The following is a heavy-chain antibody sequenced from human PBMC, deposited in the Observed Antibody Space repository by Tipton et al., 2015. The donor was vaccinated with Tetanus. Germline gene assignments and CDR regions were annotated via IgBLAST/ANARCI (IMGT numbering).Heavy chain of an antibody. CDR2: IHSGGRA. D-gene: IGHD5/OR15-5a*01. J-gene: IGHJ4*02. CDR1: GASISGYY. Sequence: LRLSCSVSGASISGYYWNWIRQPPGKGLEWLGGIHSGGRASYNPSLKSRLTMSLDTSKTQFSLKRSSVTATDTAVYYCARHEGSTDYCDNWGQGTLVTVSS. CDR3: ARHEGSTDYCDN. V-gene: IGHV4-59*04.